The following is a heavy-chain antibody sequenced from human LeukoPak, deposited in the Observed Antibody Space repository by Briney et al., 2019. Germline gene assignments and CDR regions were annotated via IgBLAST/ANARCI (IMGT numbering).Heavy chain of an antibody. CDR1: GGSISSYY. CDR3: AREIVSYYDYAWGSYRPGPGAFDI. CDR2: IYTSGST. Sequence: PSETLSLTCTVSGGSISSYYWSWIRQPAGKGLEWIGRIYTSGSTNYNPSLKSRVTMSVDTSKNQFSLKLSSVTAADTAVYYCAREIVSYYDYAWGSYRPGPGAFDIWGQGTMVTVSS. J-gene: IGHJ3*02. D-gene: IGHD3-16*02. V-gene: IGHV4-4*07.